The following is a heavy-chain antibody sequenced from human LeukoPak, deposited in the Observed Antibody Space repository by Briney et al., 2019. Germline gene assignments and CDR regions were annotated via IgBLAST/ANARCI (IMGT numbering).Heavy chain of an antibody. CDR3: ARDQGGATTFDY. J-gene: IGHJ4*02. Sequence: GGSLRLSCAASGFPFTTYAMHWVRQVPGKGLEWVAVISYDGSYKKDADSLKGRFTISRDNSKNTLFLQMHSLRTEDTAVYYCARDQGGATTFDYWGQGNLVTVSS. CDR2: ISYDGSYK. V-gene: IGHV3-30*04. D-gene: IGHD1-26*01. CDR1: GFPFTTYA.